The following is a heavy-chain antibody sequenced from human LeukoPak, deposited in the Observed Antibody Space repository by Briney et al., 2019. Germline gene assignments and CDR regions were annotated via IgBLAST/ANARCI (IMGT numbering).Heavy chain of an antibody. CDR2: ISYDGSNK. J-gene: IGHJ3*02. D-gene: IGHD6-19*01. V-gene: IGHV3-30*18. CDR1: GFTFSSYG. Sequence: GGSLRLSCAASGFTFSSYGMHWVRQAPGKGLEWVAVISYDGSNKYYADSVKGRFTISRDNSKNTLYLQMNSLRAEDTAVCYCAKDFVAVAGPRIAFDIWGQGTMVTVSS. CDR3: AKDFVAVAGPRIAFDI.